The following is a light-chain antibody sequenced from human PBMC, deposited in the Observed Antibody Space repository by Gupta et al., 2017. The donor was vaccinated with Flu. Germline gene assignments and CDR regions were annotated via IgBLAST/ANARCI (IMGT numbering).Light chain of an antibody. J-gene: IGLJ1*01. CDR3: AAWDDNLNGYV. CDR1: SSNIGSNT. Sequence: QSVLTQPPSASGTPGQRVTISCSGSSSNIGSNTVNWYQQLPGTAPKLLIYSNNQRTSGVPDRFSGSKSGTSASLAISGLQSEDEADYYCAAWDDNLNGYVFGTGTKVTVL. CDR2: SNN. V-gene: IGLV1-44*01.